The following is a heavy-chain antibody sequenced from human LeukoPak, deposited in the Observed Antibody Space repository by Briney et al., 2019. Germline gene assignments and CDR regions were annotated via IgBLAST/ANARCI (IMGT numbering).Heavy chain of an antibody. J-gene: IGHJ4*02. V-gene: IGHV3-33*01. D-gene: IGHD3-22*01. Sequence: PGRSLRLSCAASGFTFSNYGMQWVRQAPGKGLEWVAVIWYDGTNKYYADSVKGRFTISRDNSKNTLYLQMNSLRAEDTAVYYCARGRGCDSGTYNYAFSDYWGQGTLVTVSS. CDR3: ARGRGCDSGTYNYAFSDY. CDR1: GFTFSNYG. CDR2: IWYDGTNK.